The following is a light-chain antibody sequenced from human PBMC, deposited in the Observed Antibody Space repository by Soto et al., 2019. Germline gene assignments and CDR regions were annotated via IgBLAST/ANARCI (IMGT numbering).Light chain of an antibody. J-gene: IGLJ1*01. CDR2: EVS. CDR3: TSYTSSSTLDV. Sequence: QSVRTDPASVSGTPGQPITLSCTGTSIDVGSYNYVSWYQQHPGKAPKLMIYEVSNRPLGVSNRFSGSKSGNTASLTISGLQAEDEADYYCTSYTSSSTLDVFGTGTKVTVL. V-gene: IGLV2-14*01. CDR1: SIDVGSYNY.